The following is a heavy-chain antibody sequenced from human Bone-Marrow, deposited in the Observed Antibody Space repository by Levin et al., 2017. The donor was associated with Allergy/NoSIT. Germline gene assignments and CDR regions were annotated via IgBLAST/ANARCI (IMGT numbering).Heavy chain of an antibody. J-gene: IGHJ6*03. CDR1: GYTFTSYY. Sequence: ASVKVSCKATGYTFTSYYIHWLRQAPGQGLEWIGIVDPSGGSPKYAQKFLGRVTMTRVTSTSTVYMELSGLRSDDTAVYYCAREGGSTSIDYYYMDVWGKGTTVTVSS. CDR2: VDPSGGSP. D-gene: IGHD2-2*01. CDR3: AREGGSTSIDYYYMDV. V-gene: IGHV1-46*01.